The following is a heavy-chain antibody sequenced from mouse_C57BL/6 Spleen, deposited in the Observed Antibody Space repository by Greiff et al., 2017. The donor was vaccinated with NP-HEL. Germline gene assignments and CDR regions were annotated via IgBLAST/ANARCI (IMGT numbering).Heavy chain of an antibody. CDR2: IYPRSGNT. D-gene: IGHD2-1*01. Sequence: QVQLQQSGAELARPGASVKLSCKASGYTFTSYGISWVKQRTGQGLEWIGEIYPRSGNTYYNEKFKGKATLTADKSSSTAYMELRSLTSEDSAVYFCAREGGYYGNPYYFDYWGQGTTLTVSS. V-gene: IGHV1-81*01. CDR1: GYTFTSYG. J-gene: IGHJ2*01. CDR3: AREGGYYGNPYYFDY.